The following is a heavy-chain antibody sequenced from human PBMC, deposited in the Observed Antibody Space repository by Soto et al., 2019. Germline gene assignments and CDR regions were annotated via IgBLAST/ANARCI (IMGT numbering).Heavy chain of an antibody. J-gene: IGHJ6*03. D-gene: IGHD4-17*01. CDR2: IYYSGST. CDR1: GGSISSSSYY. Sequence: PSETLSLTCTVSGGSISSSSYYWGWIRQPPGKGLEWIGSIYYSGSTYYNPSLKSRVTISVDTSKNQFSLKLSSVTAADTAVYYCARHYGDYIYYYYYYMDVWGKGTTVTVSS. CDR3: ARHYGDYIYYYYYYMDV. V-gene: IGHV4-39*01.